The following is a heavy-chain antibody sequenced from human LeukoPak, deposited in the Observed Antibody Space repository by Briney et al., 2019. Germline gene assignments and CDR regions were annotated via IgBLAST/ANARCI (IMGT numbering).Heavy chain of an antibody. CDR3: ARAFQSLGGLSLPDY. CDR1: GYTFTNYA. Sequence: ASVKVSCKASGYTFTNYAMNWVRQAPGQGLEWMGWIHPSTGNPAYAQGFTGRFVFSLDTSVSTTYLQITSLKAEDTAVYLCARAFQSLGGLSLPDYWGQGTLVTVSS. J-gene: IGHJ4*02. CDR2: IHPSTGNP. V-gene: IGHV7-4-1*02. D-gene: IGHD3-16*02.